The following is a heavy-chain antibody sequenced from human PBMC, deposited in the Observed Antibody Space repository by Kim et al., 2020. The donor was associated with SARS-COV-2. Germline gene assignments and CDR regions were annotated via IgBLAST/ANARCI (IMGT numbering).Heavy chain of an antibody. Sequence: ASVKVSCKASGYTFTGYYMHWVRQAPGQGLEWMGRINPNSGGTNYAQKFQGRVTMTRDTSISTAYMELSRLRSDDTAVYYCARDKRPASPYCSGGSCYPAVLIYYYYGMDVWGQGTTVTVSS. V-gene: IGHV1-2*06. CDR3: ARDKRPASPYCSGGSCYPAVLIYYYYGMDV. CDR1: GYTFTGYY. D-gene: IGHD2-15*01. J-gene: IGHJ6*02. CDR2: INPNSGGT.